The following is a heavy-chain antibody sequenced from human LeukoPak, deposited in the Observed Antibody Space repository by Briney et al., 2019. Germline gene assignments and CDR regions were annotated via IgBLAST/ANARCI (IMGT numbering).Heavy chain of an antibody. V-gene: IGHV3-43D*04. CDR2: ISWDGGST. CDR1: GFTFDDYA. CDR3: AKGALWFGEAVDY. J-gene: IGHJ4*02. Sequence: GGSLRLSCAASGFTFDDYAMHWVRQAPGKGLEWVSLISWDGGSTYYADSVKGRFTISRDNSKNSLYLPMNSLRAEDTALYYCAKGALWFGEAVDYWGQGTLVTVSS. D-gene: IGHD3-10*01.